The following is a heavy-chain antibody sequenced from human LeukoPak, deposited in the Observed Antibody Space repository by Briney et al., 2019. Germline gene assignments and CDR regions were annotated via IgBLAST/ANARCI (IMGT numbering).Heavy chain of an antibody. CDR1: GGSISIYY. CDR3: ARGEDFERYYLAY. CDR2: IYYTGTT. J-gene: IGHJ4*02. D-gene: IGHD3-9*01. Sequence: SETLSLTCSVSGGSISIYYWTWIRQTPGKGLEWIGYIYYTGTTNCNPLFESRATISVDTSKNQFSLKLTSVTAADTAVYFCARGEDFERYYLAYWGQGTLVTVSS. V-gene: IGHV4-59*01.